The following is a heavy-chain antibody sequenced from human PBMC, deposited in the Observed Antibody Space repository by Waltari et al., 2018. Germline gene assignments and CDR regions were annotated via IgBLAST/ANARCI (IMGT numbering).Heavy chain of an antibody. V-gene: IGHV1-69*02. CDR1: GGTFSSYT. J-gene: IGHJ4*02. CDR2: IIPILGIA. Sequence: QVQLVQSGAEVKKPGSSVKVSCKASGGTFSSYTISWVRQAPGQGLEWMGRIIPILGIANYAQKFQGRVTITADKATSTAYMELSSLRSEDTAVYYCARVGGPTYYYDSSGSHWGQGTLVTVSS. D-gene: IGHD3-22*01. CDR3: ARVGGPTYYYDSSGSH.